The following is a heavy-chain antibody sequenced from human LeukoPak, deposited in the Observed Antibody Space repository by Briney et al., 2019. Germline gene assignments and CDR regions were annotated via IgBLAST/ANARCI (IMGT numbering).Heavy chain of an antibody. D-gene: IGHD3-10*01. CDR2: IYPGDSDT. V-gene: IGHV5-51*01. CDR1: GYSFNSYW. Sequence: GGSLKISCQGSGYSFNSYWIGWVRQLPGKGLEWMGIIYPGDSDTRYSPSFQGQVTISADKSISTAYLQWSSLKASDTAMYYCARSGGSGSYYPNWFDPWGQGTLVTVSS. J-gene: IGHJ5*02. CDR3: ARSGGSGSYYPNWFDP.